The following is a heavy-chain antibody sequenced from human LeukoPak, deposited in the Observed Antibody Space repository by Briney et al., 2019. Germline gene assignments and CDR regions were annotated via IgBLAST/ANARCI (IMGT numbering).Heavy chain of an antibody. Sequence: ASVKVSCKASGYTFSSYGISWVRQAPGQGLEWMGSISPYTGDTKYAERLQDRVIMTTDTSTRTAYMELRSLTSDDTAVFYCARDQYDSVWGSYRSYFDFWGQGTLVTVSS. V-gene: IGHV1-18*04. J-gene: IGHJ4*02. CDR3: ARDQYDSVWGSYRSYFDF. CDR1: GYTFSSYG. CDR2: ISPYTGDT. D-gene: IGHD3-16*02.